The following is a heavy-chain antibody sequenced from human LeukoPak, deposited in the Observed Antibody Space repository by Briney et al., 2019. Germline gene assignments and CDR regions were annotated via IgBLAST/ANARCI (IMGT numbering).Heavy chain of an antibody. CDR3: AKDWGSGSWYNYFDP. J-gene: IGHJ5*02. D-gene: IGHD2-15*01. Sequence: TGGSLRLSCAVSGFTISSHGMHWVRQAPGKGPEWVAMIAYHGNTEYYGDSVKGRFTISRDNSKNTLYLQMDSLRAEDTAVYHCAKDWGSGSWYNYFDPWGQGTLVTVSS. CDR2: IAYHGNTE. CDR1: GFTISSHG. V-gene: IGHV3-30*18.